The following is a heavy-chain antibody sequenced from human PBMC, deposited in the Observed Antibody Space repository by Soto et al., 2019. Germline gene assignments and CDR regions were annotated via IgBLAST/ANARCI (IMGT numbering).Heavy chain of an antibody. J-gene: IGHJ4*02. D-gene: IGHD6-25*01. CDR2: IYDSGST. V-gene: IGHV4-31*03. Sequence: QVQLKESGRGLVKPSQTLSLTCTVSSGSISSGGQYWSWIRQHPGKGLEWIGYIYDSGSTYYNPSLRSRVTISVDTSKKQFSLKLRSVTAADTAVYYCARDAAEYYFDYWGQGTLVTVSS. CDR3: ARDAAEYYFDY. CDR1: SGSISSGGQY.